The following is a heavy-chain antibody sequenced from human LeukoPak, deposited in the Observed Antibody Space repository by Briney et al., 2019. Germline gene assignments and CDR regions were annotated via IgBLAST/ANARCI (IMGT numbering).Heavy chain of an antibody. CDR1: GFTFSTYS. CDR3: ARQGPPGQWYFDL. Sequence: GGSLRLSCAASGFTFSTYSMNWVRQAPGKGLEWVAVISSIVNFEYYSDSVRGRFAISRDNSKNTVYLQMKSLTPEDTAVYYCARQGPPGQWYFDLWGRGGTLVTVSS. J-gene: IGHJ2*01. CDR2: ISSIVNFE. V-gene: IGHV3-30*03.